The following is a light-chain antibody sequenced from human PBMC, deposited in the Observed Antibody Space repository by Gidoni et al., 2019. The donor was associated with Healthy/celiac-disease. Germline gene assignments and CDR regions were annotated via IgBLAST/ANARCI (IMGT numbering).Light chain of an antibody. V-gene: IGKV1-39*01. Sequence: DIQMTQSPPSLSASVGDRVTITCRASQSISSYLNWYQQKPGKAPKLLIYAASSLQSGVPSRFSGSGSGTDFTLTISSLQPEDFANYYCQQSYSTPFTFGPGTKVDIK. CDR2: AAS. CDR3: QQSYSTPFT. CDR1: QSISSY. J-gene: IGKJ3*01.